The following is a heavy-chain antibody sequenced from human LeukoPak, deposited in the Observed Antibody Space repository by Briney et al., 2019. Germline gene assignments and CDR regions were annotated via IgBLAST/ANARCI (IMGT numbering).Heavy chain of an antibody. CDR2: ISAYNGNT. D-gene: IGHD5-24*01. CDR1: GYTFSTSG. J-gene: IGHJ3*02. Sequence: ASVKVSCKASGYTFSTSGISWVRQAPGQGFEWMGWISAYNGNTNYAQKLQGRVTMTTDTSTSTAYMELRSLRSDDTAVYYCARSSIRAFDIWGQGTMVTVSS. CDR3: ARSSIRAFDI. V-gene: IGHV1-18*01.